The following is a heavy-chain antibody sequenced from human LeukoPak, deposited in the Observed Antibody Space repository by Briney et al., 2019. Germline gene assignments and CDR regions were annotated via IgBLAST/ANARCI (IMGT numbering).Heavy chain of an antibody. V-gene: IGHV3-23*01. Sequence: GGSLRLSCAASGFTFSSYAMSWVRQAPGKGLEWVSSISGSSGSTYYADSVKGRFTISRDKSKNTLYLQMNSLRAEDTAVYYCAKASGGYCSGSSCVDFAYCGQATLPTVPS. CDR1: GFTFSSYA. D-gene: IGHD2-15*01. CDR3: AKASGGYCSGSSCVDFAY. J-gene: IGHJ4*02. CDR2: ISGSSGST.